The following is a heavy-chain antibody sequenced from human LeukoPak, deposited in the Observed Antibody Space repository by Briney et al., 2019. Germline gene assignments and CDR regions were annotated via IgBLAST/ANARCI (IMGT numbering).Heavy chain of an antibody. Sequence: SGPALVKPTQTLTLTCTFSGFSLITSGMCVSWIRQPPGKALEWLALIDWDDDKYYSTSLKARLTISKDTFKNQVVLTMTNMDPVDTATYYCARISAYGDYYFDYWGQGTLVTVSS. J-gene: IGHJ4*02. V-gene: IGHV2-70*01. CDR1: GFSLITSGMC. CDR3: ARISAYGDYYFDY. CDR2: IDWDDDK. D-gene: IGHD4-17*01.